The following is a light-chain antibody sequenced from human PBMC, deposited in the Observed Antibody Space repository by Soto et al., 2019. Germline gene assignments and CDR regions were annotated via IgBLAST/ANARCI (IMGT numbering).Light chain of an antibody. J-gene: IGKJ5*01. CDR3: QQYGPSPPIT. CDR2: GAS. V-gene: IGKV3-20*01. Sequence: EIVLTQSPGTLSLSPGERATLSCRASQSVSSYLAWYQQKPGQAPRLLIYGASTRATDIPDRFSGSGSGTDFTLTISRLEPEDFAVYYCQQYGPSPPITFGQGTRLEIK. CDR1: QSVSSY.